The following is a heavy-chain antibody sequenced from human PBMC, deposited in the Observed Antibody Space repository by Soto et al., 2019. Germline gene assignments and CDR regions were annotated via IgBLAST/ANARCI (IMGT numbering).Heavy chain of an antibody. CDR2: ISSSSSYI. D-gene: IGHD4-17*01. CDR1: GFTFSSYS. V-gene: IGHV3-21*01. CDR3: AREDYGDYYFDS. Sequence: CAASGFTFSSYSMNWVRQAPGKGLEWVSSISSSSSYIYYADSVKGRFTISRDNAKNSLYLQMNSLRAEDTAVYYCAREDYGDYYFDSWGQGTLVTVS. J-gene: IGHJ4*02.